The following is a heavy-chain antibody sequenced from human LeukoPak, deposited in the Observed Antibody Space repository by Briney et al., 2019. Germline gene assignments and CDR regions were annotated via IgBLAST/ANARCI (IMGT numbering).Heavy chain of an antibody. J-gene: IGHJ4*02. Sequence: SETLSLTCAVYGGSFSGYYWSWIRQPPGKGLEWIGEINHSGSTNYNPSLKSRVTISVDTSKNQFSLKLSSVTAADTAVYYCARGTIFGAVWGQGTLVTVSS. CDR2: INHSGST. CDR1: GGSFSGYY. D-gene: IGHD3-3*01. CDR3: ARGTIFGAV. V-gene: IGHV4-34*01.